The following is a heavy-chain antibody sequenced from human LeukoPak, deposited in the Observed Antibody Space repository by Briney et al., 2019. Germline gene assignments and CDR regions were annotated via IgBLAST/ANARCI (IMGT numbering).Heavy chain of an antibody. D-gene: IGHD2-15*01. V-gene: IGHV3-48*04. CDR1: GFTFSSYW. J-gene: IGHJ4*02. CDR3: ARVPTVGSGGYKFDY. Sequence: GGTLRLSCAASGFTFSSYWMHWVRQAPGKGLEWVSYTTSSGSTINYADSVKGRFTISRDNAKKSLYLQMNSLRAEDTAVYYCARVPTVGSGGYKFDYWGQGTLVTVSS. CDR2: TTSSGSTI.